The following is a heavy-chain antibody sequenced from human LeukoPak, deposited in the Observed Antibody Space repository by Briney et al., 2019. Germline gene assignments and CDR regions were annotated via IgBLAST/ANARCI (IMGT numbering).Heavy chain of an antibody. CDR1: GGSISSYY. Sequence: ASETLSLTCTVSGGSISSYYWSWLRQPAGKGLEWIGRIYTSGSTNYNPSLKSRVTMSVDTSKNQFSLKLSSVTAADTAVYYCARELAIRGSSPYDYWGQGTLVTVSS. V-gene: IGHV4-4*07. CDR3: ARELAIRGSSPYDY. D-gene: IGHD6-13*01. J-gene: IGHJ4*02. CDR2: IYTSGST.